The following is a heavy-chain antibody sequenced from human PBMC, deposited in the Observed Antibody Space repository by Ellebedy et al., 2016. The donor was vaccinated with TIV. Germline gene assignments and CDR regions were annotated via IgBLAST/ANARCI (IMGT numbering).Heavy chain of an antibody. V-gene: IGHV3-30-3*01. Sequence: PGGSLRFSCAASGFTFITYSMHWIRQAPGKGLEWVAGISPDGSDDFYADSVKGRFTISRDNSKNTLFLQMNSLTAEDTAVYYCASGGKQLWWTFDYWGQGTLVTVSS. D-gene: IGHD5-18*01. J-gene: IGHJ4*02. CDR1: GFTFITYS. CDR2: ISPDGSDD. CDR3: ASGGKQLWWTFDY.